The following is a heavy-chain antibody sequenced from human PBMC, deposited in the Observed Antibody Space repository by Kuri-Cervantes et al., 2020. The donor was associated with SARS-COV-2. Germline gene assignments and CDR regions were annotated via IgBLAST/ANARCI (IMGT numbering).Heavy chain of an antibody. J-gene: IGHJ6*04. CDR1: GGSVSSGDFY. CDR3: AREPDVNRGYSGYDGFLDV. V-gene: IGHV4-61*08. Sequence: SETLSLTCSVSGGSVSSGDFYWTWVRQPPGKGLEWIGFVYYSTSTNYNPSLKSRVTMSVDTSKNQFSLKLSSVTAADTAVYYCAREPDVNRGYSGYDGFLDVWGKGTTVTVSS. CDR2: VYYSTST. D-gene: IGHD5-12*01.